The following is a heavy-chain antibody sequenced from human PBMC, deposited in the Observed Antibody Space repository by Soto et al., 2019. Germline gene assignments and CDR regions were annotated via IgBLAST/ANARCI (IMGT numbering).Heavy chain of an antibody. CDR3: ARPVLGAAAGSDYFDS. Sequence: QLQLQESGPGLVKPSETLSLTCTVSGGSISSSSYYWGWIRQPPGKGLEWIGSIYYSGSTYYNPSIKSRVTMSVDTSKNQFALKLSSVTAADTAVYYCARPVLGAAAGSDYFDSWGQGTLVTVSS. V-gene: IGHV4-39*01. CDR2: IYYSGST. J-gene: IGHJ4*02. D-gene: IGHD6-13*01. CDR1: GGSISSSSYY.